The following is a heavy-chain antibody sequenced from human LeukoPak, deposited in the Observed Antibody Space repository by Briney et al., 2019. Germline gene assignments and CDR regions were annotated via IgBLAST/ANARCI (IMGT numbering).Heavy chain of an antibody. J-gene: IGHJ4*02. CDR2: ISGRTGAT. V-gene: IGHV3-23*01. D-gene: IGHD5-12*01. CDR1: GFTVTTKS. CDR3: AKCGNSGCHLIDY. Sequence: GGSLRLSCAASGFTVTTKSMAWVRQAPGKGLEWVSAISGRTGATYYADSEKGRFTISRDNSKSTLYLQMDSLRAEDTAVYYCAKCGNSGCHLIDYWGQGTLVTVSS.